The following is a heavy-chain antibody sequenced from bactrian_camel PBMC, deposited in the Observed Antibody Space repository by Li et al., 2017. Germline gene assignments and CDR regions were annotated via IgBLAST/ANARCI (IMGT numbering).Heavy chain of an antibody. CDR3: AADDSPGASLSGWAYST. Sequence: VQLVESGGGLVQPGGSLRLSCAASGFTFDDYAMGWIRQAPGKGLEWVSSIYRDDSNTYYADSVKGRFTISRDNAKNTVYLQMNSLKPEDTATYVCAADDSPGASLSGWAYSTWGQGTQVTVS. CDR2: IYRDDSNT. D-gene: IGHD5*01. J-gene: IGHJ6*01. V-gene: IGHV3S7*01. CDR1: GFTFDDYA.